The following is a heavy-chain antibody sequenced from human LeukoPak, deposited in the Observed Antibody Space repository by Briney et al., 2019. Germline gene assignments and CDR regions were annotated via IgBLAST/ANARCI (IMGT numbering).Heavy chain of an antibody. CDR1: AFTFTTYS. Sequence: GGSLRLSCAASAFTFTTYSMNWVRQAPGKGLEWLSYISSSSNTIYYADSVKGRFTISRDNAKNSLYLQMNSLRAEDTAVYYCASPIPYYYDSSTYSPGDYWGQGTLVTVSS. CDR3: ASPIPYYYDSSTYSPGDY. V-gene: IGHV3-48*01. D-gene: IGHD3-22*01. CDR2: ISSSSNTI. J-gene: IGHJ4*02.